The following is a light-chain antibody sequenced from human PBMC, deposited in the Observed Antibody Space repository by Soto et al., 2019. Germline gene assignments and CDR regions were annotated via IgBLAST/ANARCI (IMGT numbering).Light chain of an antibody. J-gene: IGKJ3*01. Sequence: EIVLTQSPGTLSLSPGERATLSCRASQSVSSSFLAWYQQRPGQAPRLLIFGASYRATGIPDRFSGSGSGTDFTLTISILEPEDFAVYYCQHYGNSPPEYTFGPGTNVD. CDR2: GAS. CDR3: QHYGNSPPEYT. CDR1: QSVSSSF. V-gene: IGKV3-20*01.